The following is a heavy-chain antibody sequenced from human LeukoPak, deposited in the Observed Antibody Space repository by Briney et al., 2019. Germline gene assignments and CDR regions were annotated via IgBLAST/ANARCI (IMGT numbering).Heavy chain of an antibody. CDR1: GFTFSAYA. D-gene: IGHD3-22*01. Sequence: GGSLRLSCAASGFTFSAYAMIWVRQAPGKGLEWVSSITGSGGDTYHADSVKGRFTISRDNSKNTLYLQMNSLRVEDTAVYYCAKGSSDSRPYYFDYWGQGTLVTASS. CDR3: AKGSSDSRPYYFDY. J-gene: IGHJ4*02. V-gene: IGHV3-23*01. CDR2: ITGSGGDT.